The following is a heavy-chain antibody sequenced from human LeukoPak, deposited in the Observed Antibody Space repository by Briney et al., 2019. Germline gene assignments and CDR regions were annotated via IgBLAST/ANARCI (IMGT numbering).Heavy chain of an antibody. CDR2: IIPIFGTA. V-gene: IGHV1-69*05. CDR1: GGTFSSYA. CDR3: AINFGEFPLNFDY. J-gene: IGHJ4*02. Sequence: GASVKVSCKASGGTFSSYAISWVRQAPGQGLEWMGGIIPIFGTANYAQKFQGRVTITTDESTGKAYMELSSLRSEDTAVYYCAINFGEFPLNFDYWGQGTLVTVSS. D-gene: IGHD3-10*01.